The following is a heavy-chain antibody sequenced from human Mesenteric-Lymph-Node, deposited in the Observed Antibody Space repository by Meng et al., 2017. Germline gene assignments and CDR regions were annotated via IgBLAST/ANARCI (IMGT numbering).Heavy chain of an antibody. J-gene: IGHJ4*02. CDR1: GYSISSGYY. CDR3: AREGYSSGWLRLGTLDY. CDR2: IYHSGST. V-gene: IGHV4-38-2*02. D-gene: IGHD6-19*01. Sequence: SETLSLTCTVSGYSISSGYYWGWIRQPPGKGLEWIGSIYHSGSTYYNPSLKSRVTISVDTSKNQFSLKLSSVTAADTAVYYCAREGYSSGWLRLGTLDYWGQGTLVTVSS.